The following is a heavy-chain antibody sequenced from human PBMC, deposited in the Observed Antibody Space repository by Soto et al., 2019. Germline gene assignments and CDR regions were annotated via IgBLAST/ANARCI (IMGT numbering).Heavy chain of an antibody. CDR3: ARVLLNYYYGMDV. J-gene: IGHJ6*02. V-gene: IGHV1-69*02. Sequence: QVQLVQSGAEVKKPGSSVKVSCKASGGTFSSYTISWVRQAPGQGLEWMGRIIPILGIANYAQKFQGRVTITADKSTSTAYMELSSLRSEDTAVYYCARVLLNYYYGMDVWGQGTTVTVSS. CDR1: GGTFSSYT. CDR2: IIPILGIA.